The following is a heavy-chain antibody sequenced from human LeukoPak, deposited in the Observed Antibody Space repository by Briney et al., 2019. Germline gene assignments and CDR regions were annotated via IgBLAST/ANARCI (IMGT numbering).Heavy chain of an antibody. V-gene: IGHV4-34*01. CDR3: ARDLHDYISYYMDV. Sequence: SETLSLTCAVYGGSFSGYYWSWIRQPPGKGLEWIGEINHSGSTNYNPPLKSRVTISVDTSKNQFSLKLSSVTAADTAVYYCARDLHDYISYYMDVRGKGTTVTVSS. CDR1: GGSFSGYY. CDR2: INHSGST. D-gene: IGHD4-11*01. J-gene: IGHJ6*03.